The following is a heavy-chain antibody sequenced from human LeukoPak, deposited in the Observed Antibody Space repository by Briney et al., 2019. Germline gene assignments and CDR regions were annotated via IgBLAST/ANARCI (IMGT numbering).Heavy chain of an antibody. CDR2: IYTSGST. J-gene: IGHJ3*02. Sequence: SETLSLTCTVSGGSISSYYWSWIRQPAGKGLEWIGRIYTSGSTNYNPSLKSRVTISVDTSKNQFSLKLSSVTAADTAVYYCARRDPRYCSSTSCYDAFDIWGQGTMVTVSS. CDR3: ARRDPRYCSSTSCYDAFDI. CDR1: GGSISSYY. D-gene: IGHD2-2*01. V-gene: IGHV4-4*07.